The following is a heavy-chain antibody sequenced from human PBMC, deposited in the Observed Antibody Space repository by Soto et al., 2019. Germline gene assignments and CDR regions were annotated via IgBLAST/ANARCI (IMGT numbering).Heavy chain of an antibody. CDR1: GFTFTDHA. D-gene: IGHD5-12*01. Sequence: QVQLVESGGGVVQPGRSLRLSCAASGFTFTDHAIHWVRQAPGRGLEWVALISSDGSSKYLADFVKGRFTVSRDNSKNTPSLHMNSLRTDDTAVYSCARQCIVARKYHYRNLDFWGQGTTVTVSS. V-gene: IGHV3-30-3*01. J-gene: IGHJ6*02. CDR3: ARQCIVARKYHYRNLDF. CDR2: ISSDGSSK.